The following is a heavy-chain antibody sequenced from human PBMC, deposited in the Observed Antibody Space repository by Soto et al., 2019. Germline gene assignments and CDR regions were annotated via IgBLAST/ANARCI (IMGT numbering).Heavy chain of an antibody. CDR1: GFTFSSYS. J-gene: IGHJ6*02. D-gene: IGHD3-16*01. CDR3: AGHYEYVWGTGLLDV. CDR2: ISSSSSTI. V-gene: IGHV3-48*02. Sequence: EVQLVESGGGLVQPGGSLRLSCAASGFTFSSYSMNWVRQAPGKGLEWVSYISSSSSTIYYADSVKGRFTFSRDNAETSLYLQMNSLRDEDTAVYYCAGHYEYVWGTGLLDVWGQGTTVTVSS.